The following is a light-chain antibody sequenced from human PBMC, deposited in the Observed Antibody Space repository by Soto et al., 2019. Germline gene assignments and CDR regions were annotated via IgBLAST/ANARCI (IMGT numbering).Light chain of an antibody. Sequence: QAVVTQPPSVSGAPGQRVTISCTGSSSNIGAGYDVHWYQQFPGTAPKLLIFGNSNRPSGVPDRFSGSKSGTTASLAITGRQAKDEADYYCQSYDSSLSADVFGIGTKLTVL. CDR3: QSYDSSLSADV. J-gene: IGLJ1*01. CDR1: SSNIGAGYD. V-gene: IGLV1-40*01. CDR2: GNS.